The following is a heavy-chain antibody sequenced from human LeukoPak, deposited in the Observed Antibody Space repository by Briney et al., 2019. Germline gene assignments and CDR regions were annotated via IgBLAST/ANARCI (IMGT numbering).Heavy chain of an antibody. V-gene: IGHV3-30*02. CDR3: AKDCGGDCHVYC. CDR2: VWPDGINQ. J-gene: IGHJ4*02. Sequence: GGSLRLSCAASGFTFSNYGMHWVRQAPGKGLDWVAAVWPDGINQDYADSVRGRFTISRDNSKNILYLQMDSLGAEDTALYYCAKDCGGDCHVYCWGQGTLVTVSS. CDR1: GFTFSNYG. D-gene: IGHD2-21*02.